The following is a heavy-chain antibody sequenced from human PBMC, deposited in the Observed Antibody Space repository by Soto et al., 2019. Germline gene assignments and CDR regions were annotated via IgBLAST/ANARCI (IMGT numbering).Heavy chain of an antibody. V-gene: IGHV1-2*04. Sequence: ASVKVSCKASGYTFTGYYMHWVRQAPGQGLEWMGWINPNSGGTNYAQKFQGWVTMTRDTSISTAYMELSRLRSDDTAVYYCARLNFPSATYYYYAMDVWGQGTLVTVSS. CDR1: GYTFTGYY. J-gene: IGHJ6*02. CDR3: ARLNFPSATYYYYAMDV. CDR2: INPNSGGT.